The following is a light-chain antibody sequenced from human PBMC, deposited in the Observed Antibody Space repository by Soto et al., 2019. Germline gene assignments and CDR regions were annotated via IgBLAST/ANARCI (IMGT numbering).Light chain of an antibody. V-gene: IGKV3-15*01. CDR3: QQYEGWPRT. J-gene: IGKJ2*01. CDR1: QNIHIN. CDR2: GVT. Sequence: EIVLTHSPDTLSVSQLDTSPLXFRSSQNIHINLAWYQQKPGQAPTLLIYGVTARAPGVPARFSGSGSGTDFTLTIRSVQSGDFGVFYCQQYEGWPRTFGLGTKVDIK.